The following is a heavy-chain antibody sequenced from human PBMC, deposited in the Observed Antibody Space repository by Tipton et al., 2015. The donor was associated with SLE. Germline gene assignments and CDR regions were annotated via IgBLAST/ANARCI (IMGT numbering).Heavy chain of an antibody. J-gene: IGHJ4*02. CDR1: GFSITTAYS. CDR2: IYHSGST. CDR3: ARDAV. Sequence: LRLSCAVSGFSITTAYSWGWIRQPPGKGLEWIGRIYHSGSTYYKPSLKSRVTISVDTSKNQFSLKLSSVTAADTAVYYCARDAVWGQGTLVTVSS. V-gene: IGHV4-38-2*02.